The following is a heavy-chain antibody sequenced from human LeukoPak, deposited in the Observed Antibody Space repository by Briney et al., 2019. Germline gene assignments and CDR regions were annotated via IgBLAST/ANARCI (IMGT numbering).Heavy chain of an antibody. Sequence: ASVKVSCKASGYTFTSYGISWERQAPGQGLEWMGWISAYNGNTNYAQKLQGRVTMTTDTSTSTAYMELRSLRSDDTAVYYCARGGITGTTAGYYDMDVWGKGTSVTVSS. D-gene: IGHD1-20*01. CDR2: ISAYNGNT. J-gene: IGHJ6*04. CDR3: ARGGITGTTAGYYDMDV. CDR1: GYTFTSYG. V-gene: IGHV1-18*04.